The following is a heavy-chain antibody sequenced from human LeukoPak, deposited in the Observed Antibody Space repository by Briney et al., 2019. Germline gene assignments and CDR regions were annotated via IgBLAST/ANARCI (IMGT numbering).Heavy chain of an antibody. V-gene: IGHV3-48*01. D-gene: IGHD4/OR15-4a*01. CDR1: GFTFSSYS. CDR2: ISSSSSTI. Sequence: PGGSLRLSCAASGFTFSSYSMNWGRQPPGKGLEWGSYISSSSSTIYYADSAKGRFTISRDNAKNSLYLQMNSLRAEDTAVYYCVRGAPQLDYWGQGTLVTVSS. J-gene: IGHJ4*02. CDR3: VRGAPQLDY.